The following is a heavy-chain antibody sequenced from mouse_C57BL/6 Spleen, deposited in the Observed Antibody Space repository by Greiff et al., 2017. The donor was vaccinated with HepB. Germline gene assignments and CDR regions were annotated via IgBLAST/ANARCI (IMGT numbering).Heavy chain of an antibody. CDR2: IDPSDSYT. Sequence: QVQLQQSGAELVRPGTSVKLSCKASGYTFTSYWMHWVKQRPGQGLEWIGVIDPSDSYTNYNQKFKGKATLTVDTSSSTAYMQLSSLTSEDSAVYYCARLGYDYDVAWFAYWGQGTLVTVSA. CDR3: ARLGYDYDVAWFAY. J-gene: IGHJ3*01. V-gene: IGHV1-59*01. CDR1: GYTFTSYW. D-gene: IGHD2-4*01.